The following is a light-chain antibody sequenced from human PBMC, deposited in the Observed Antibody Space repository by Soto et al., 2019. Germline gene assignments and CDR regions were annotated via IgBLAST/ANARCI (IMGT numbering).Light chain of an antibody. V-gene: IGLV1-40*01. CDR3: AAWDDSLSGSVI. Sequence: QPVLTQPPSVSGAPGQRVTISCTGNASNIGAGYEVHWYQQPPGKAPKLLISGHNIRPSGVPDRFFGSKSGTSASLAINGLQAEDEADYYCAAWDDSLSGSVIFGGGTKLTVL. CDR2: GHN. CDR1: ASNIGAGYE. J-gene: IGLJ2*01.